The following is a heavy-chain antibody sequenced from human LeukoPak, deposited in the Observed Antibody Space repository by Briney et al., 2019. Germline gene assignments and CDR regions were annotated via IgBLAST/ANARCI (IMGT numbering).Heavy chain of an antibody. CDR3: TRHVDAARWYGP. J-gene: IGHJ5*02. CDR2: INGDGTTI. V-gene: IGHV3-74*01. Sequence: PGGSLRLFCATSGFTFSSHWMHWVRQAPGERLVWVSRINGDGTTISYAGSVKGRFTIPTDNAKNTLYLQMNSLRAEDTAIYYCTRHVDAARWYGPWGQGTLVTVSS. D-gene: IGHD2-8*01. CDR1: GFTFSSHW.